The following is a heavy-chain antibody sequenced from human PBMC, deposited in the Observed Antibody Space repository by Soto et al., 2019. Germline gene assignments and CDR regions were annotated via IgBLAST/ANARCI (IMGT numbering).Heavy chain of an antibody. CDR3: ARKDIQGYYYGMDV. CDR2: MNPNSGNT. V-gene: IGHV1-8*01. J-gene: IGHJ6*02. CDR1: GYTFTSYD. Sequence: QVQLVQSGAEVKKPGASVKVSCKASGYTFTSYDINWVRQATGQGLEWMGWMNPNSGNTGYAQKFQGRVTMNRNTSISTAYMELSSMRSEDTAVYYCARKDIQGYYYGMDVWGQGTTVTVSS.